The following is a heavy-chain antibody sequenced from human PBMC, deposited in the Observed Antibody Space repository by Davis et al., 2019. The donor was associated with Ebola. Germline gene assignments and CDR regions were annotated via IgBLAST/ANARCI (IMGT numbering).Heavy chain of an antibody. D-gene: IGHD6-19*01. CDR3: ARRGPWLALDH. CDR2: ISADGNIP. V-gene: IGHV3-64*02. CDR1: GFTFSCYA. J-gene: IGHJ4*02. Sequence: GESLKISCAASGFTFSCYAMHWVRQAPGKGLEYVSAISADGNIPYYGDAVKGRFTVSRDNSKNTLFLQLGSLRLEDTAVYYCARRGPWLALDHWGQGTLVTVSS.